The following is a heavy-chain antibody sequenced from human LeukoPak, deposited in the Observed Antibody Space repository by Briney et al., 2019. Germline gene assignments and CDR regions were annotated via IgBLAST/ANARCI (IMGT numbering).Heavy chain of an antibody. Sequence: WASVKVSCKASGYTFTSYGISWVRQAPGQGLEWMGWISAYNGNTNYAQKLQGRVTMTTDTSTSTAYMELRSLRSDDTAVYYCARDALGGQQWLGVLAFDYWGQGTLVTVSS. D-gene: IGHD6-19*01. J-gene: IGHJ4*02. CDR1: GYTFTSYG. CDR3: ARDALGGQQWLGVLAFDY. V-gene: IGHV1-18*01. CDR2: ISAYNGNT.